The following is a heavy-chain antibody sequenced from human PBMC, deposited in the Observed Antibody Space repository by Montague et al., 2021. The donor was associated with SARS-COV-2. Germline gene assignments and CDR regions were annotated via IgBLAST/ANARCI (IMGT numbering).Heavy chain of an antibody. D-gene: IGHD2-2*01. Sequence: CAISGDSVSSNTATWNWIRQSPSRGLEWLGRTYYRSKWYNDYAESVKSRITIDPDTSKHQFSLHLNSVTPEDTAVYYCARIPVGSKYYFDFWGQGTLATVSS. V-gene: IGHV6-1*01. CDR1: GDSVSSNTAT. J-gene: IGHJ4*02. CDR3: ARIPVGSKYYFDF. CDR2: TYYRSKWYN.